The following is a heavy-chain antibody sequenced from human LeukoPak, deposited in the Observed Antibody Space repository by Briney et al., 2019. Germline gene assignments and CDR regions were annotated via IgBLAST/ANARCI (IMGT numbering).Heavy chain of an antibody. CDR2: IYYRGST. J-gene: IGHJ4*02. CDR1: GGSISSYF. D-gene: IGHD3-10*01. Sequence: SETLSLTRTVSGGSISSYFWSWIRQPPGKGLGWIGYIYYRGSTNYNPSLKSRVTISVDTSKNQFSLRLTSVAAADAAMYYCASRTYYGSGPDYWGQGTLVTVS. CDR3: ASRTYYGSGPDY. V-gene: IGHV4-59*01.